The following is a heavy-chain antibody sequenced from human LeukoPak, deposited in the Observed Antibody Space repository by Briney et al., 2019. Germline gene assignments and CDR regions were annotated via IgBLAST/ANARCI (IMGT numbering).Heavy chain of an antibody. J-gene: IGHJ6*03. V-gene: IGHV4-61*02. CDR1: GNSISSGDNY. CDR3: ARVNYYYYYMDV. CDR2: IYTSGGT. Sequence: SETLSLTCTVSGNSISSGDNYWSWIRQPAGKGLEWIGRIYTSGGTNYNPSLKSRVTMSVDTSKNQFSLKLSSVTAADTALYYCARVNYYYYYMDVWGKGTTVTTSS.